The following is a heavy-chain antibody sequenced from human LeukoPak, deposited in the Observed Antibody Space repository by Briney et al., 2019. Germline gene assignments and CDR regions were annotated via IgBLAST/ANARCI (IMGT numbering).Heavy chain of an antibody. CDR3: ARGHHFYDILSGFDY. V-gene: IGHV3-48*01. D-gene: IGHD3-9*01. Sequence: GGSLRLSCVASGFTFSSYNMNWVRQAPGKGLEWLSYISSSSSIIYYADSVKGRFTISRDNSKNTLFLQVSSLRAEDTSTYYCARGHHFYDILSGFDYWGQGTLISVSS. CDR1: GFTFSSYN. CDR2: ISSSSSII. J-gene: IGHJ4*02.